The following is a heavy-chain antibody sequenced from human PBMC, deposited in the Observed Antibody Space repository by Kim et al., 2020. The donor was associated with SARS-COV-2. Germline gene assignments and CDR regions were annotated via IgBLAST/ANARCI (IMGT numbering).Heavy chain of an antibody. V-gene: IGHV3-9*01. D-gene: IGHD2-15*01. CDR2: ISWNSGSI. J-gene: IGHJ4*02. CDR1: GFTFDDYA. Sequence: GGSLRLSCAASGFTFDDYAMHWVRQAPGKGLEWVSGISWNSGSIGYADSVKGRFTISRDNAKNSLYLQMNSLRAEDTALYYCAKGGSSRVAATSDYWGQGTLVTVSS. CDR3: AKGGSSRVAATSDY.